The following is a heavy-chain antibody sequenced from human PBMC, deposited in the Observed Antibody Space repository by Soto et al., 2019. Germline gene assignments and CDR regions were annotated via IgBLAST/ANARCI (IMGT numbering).Heavy chain of an antibody. Sequence: GSLRLSCAASGFTVSSNYMSWVRQAPGKGLEWVSVIYSGGSTYYADSVKGRFTISRDNSKNTLYLQMNSLRAEDTAVYYCARSSIAAAGGTYYYYYGMDVWGQGTTVTVSS. CDR1: GFTVSSNY. CDR3: ARSSIAAAGGTYYYYYGMDV. CDR2: IYSGGST. J-gene: IGHJ6*02. V-gene: IGHV3-53*01. D-gene: IGHD6-13*01.